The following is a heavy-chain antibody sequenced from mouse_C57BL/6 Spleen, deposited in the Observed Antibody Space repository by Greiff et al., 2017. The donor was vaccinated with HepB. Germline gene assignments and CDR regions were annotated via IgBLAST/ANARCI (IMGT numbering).Heavy chain of an antibody. D-gene: IGHD1-1*01. CDR1: GFTFSDYY. V-gene: IGHV5-16*01. CDR2: INYDGSST. J-gene: IGHJ1*03. Sequence: VQLKESEGGLVQPGSSMKLSCTASGFTFSDYYMAWVRQVPEKGLEWVANINYDGSSTYYLDSLKSRFIISRDNAKNILYLQMSSLKSEDTATYYCASYGSSYWYFDVWGTGTTVTVSS. CDR3: ASYGSSYWYFDV.